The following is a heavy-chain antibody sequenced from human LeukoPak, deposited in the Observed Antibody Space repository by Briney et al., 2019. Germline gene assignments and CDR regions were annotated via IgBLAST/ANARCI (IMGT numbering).Heavy chain of an antibody. Sequence: PSETLSLTCTVSGGSISSNYWSWVRQPAGKGLEWIGRIYTSGSTNYSPSLKSRVTISVDTSKNQFSLKLSSVTAADTAVYYCARNPSSGHNWFDPWGQGTLVTVSS. D-gene: IGHD6-19*01. CDR1: GGSISSNY. CDR3: ARNPSSGHNWFDP. V-gene: IGHV4-4*07. CDR2: IYTSGST. J-gene: IGHJ5*02.